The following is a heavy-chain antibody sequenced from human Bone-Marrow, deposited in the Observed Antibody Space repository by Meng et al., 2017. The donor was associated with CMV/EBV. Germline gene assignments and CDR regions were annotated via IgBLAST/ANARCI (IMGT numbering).Heavy chain of an antibody. CDR1: GFTFDDYG. V-gene: IGHV3-20*04. CDR3: ARGRGLDY. CDR2: INWNGGST. J-gene: IGHJ4*02. Sequence: GESLKISCAASGFTFDDYGMSWVRQAPGKGLEWVSGINWNGGSTGYADSVKGRFIISRDNADNSLFLQMNNLGVDDTAVYYCARGRGLDYWCQGTLVTVSS.